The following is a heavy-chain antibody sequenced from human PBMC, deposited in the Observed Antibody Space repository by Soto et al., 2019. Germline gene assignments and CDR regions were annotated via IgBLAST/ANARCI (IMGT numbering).Heavy chain of an antibody. J-gene: IGHJ4*02. CDR2: VFHSETT. CDR1: GASISSGGYS. V-gene: IGHV4-30-2*01. Sequence: SETLSLTCAVFGASISSGGYSWSWIRQPPGRGLEWIGYVFHSETTYYNPSLKSRVTMSVDSSKNQFSLKLSSVTAADTAVYYCARLPYSYGDDYWGQGTLVTVSS. D-gene: IGHD5-18*01. CDR3: ARLPYSYGDDY.